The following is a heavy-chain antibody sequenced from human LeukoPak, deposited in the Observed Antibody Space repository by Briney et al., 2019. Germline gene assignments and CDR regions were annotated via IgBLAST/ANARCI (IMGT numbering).Heavy chain of an antibody. CDR3: ARRRTTVTRLTSNAFDI. D-gene: IGHD4-17*01. CDR2: INHSGST. V-gene: IGHV4-34*01. Sequence: PSETLSLTCAVYGGSFSGYYWSWIRQPPGKGLEWIGEINHSGSTNYNPSLKSRVTISVDTSKNQFSLKLSSVTAADTAVYYCARRRTTVTRLTSNAFDIWGQGTMVTVSS. J-gene: IGHJ3*02. CDR1: GGSFSGYY.